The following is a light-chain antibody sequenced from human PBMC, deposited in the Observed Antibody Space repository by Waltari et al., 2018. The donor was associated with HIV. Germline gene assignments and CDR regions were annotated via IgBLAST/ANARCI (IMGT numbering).Light chain of an antibody. J-gene: IGLJ1*01. CDR3: AAWDDSLNGPHYV. V-gene: IGLV1-44*01. CDR2: SNI. Sequence: SVVTPPPSASGTPGQRVTLPCSGSSANTASNTVTWSQQLPGTAPKLLIYSNIPRPSGVPDRFSGSKSGTSASLAISGLQSEDEADYYCAAWDDSLNGPHYVFGTGTKVTVL. CDR1: SANTASNT.